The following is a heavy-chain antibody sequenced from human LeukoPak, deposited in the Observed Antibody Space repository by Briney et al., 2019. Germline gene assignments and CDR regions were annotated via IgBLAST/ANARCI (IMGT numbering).Heavy chain of an antibody. CDR1: GFSVTYHY. Sequence: GGSLRLSCAASGFSVTYHYMSWVRQAPWKGLEWVSVLYSSEATYYADSVKGRFSISRDNSKNTVYLQMNSLTSEDTGVYYCARGSGQAPYYSDSGRYDYWGQGTLVTVSS. J-gene: IGHJ4*02. V-gene: IGHV3-66*02. CDR3: ARGSGQAPYYSDSGRYDY. D-gene: IGHD3-22*01. CDR2: LYSSEAT.